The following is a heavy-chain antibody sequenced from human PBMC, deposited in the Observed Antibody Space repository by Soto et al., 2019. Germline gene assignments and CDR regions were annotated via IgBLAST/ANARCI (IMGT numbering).Heavy chain of an antibody. CDR1: GGSISSSSSY. D-gene: IGHD3-22*01. J-gene: IGHJ4*02. Sequence: SETLSLTCTVSGGSISSSSSYWIWIRQPPGKGLEWVGSGHNSGSTHSNPSLKSRVTISVDTSKNQISLKLSSVTAADTAVYYCARNYYDGSGYFYWGQGALVTVSS. CDR3: ARNYYDGSGYFY. CDR2: GHNSGST. V-gene: IGHV4-39*01.